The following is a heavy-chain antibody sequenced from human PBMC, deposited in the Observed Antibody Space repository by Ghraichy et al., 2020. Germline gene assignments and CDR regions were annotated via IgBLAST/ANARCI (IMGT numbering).Heavy chain of an antibody. J-gene: IGHJ3*02. CDR1: GGSFSGYY. CDR3: ARRVLITIFGVVITRRSAFDI. CDR2: INHSGST. Sequence: GSLRLSCAVYGGSFSGYYWSWIRQPPGKGLEWIGEINHSGSTNYNPSLKSRVTISVDTSKNQFSLKLSSVTAADTAVYYCARRVLITIFGVVITRRSAFDIWGQGTMVTVSS. D-gene: IGHD3-3*01. V-gene: IGHV4-34*01.